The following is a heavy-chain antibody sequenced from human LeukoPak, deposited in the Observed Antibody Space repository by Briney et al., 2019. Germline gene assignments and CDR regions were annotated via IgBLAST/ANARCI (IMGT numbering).Heavy chain of an antibody. D-gene: IGHD6-19*01. Sequence: PGGSLRLSCAASGFTFHDYAMHWVRQAPGKGMEWVSGISWNSDIIGYADSVKGRFTISRDNAKKSLFLQMNSLRADDTAFYYCAKASAVGGPPYNFDPWGQGTLVTVSS. CDR1: GFTFHDYA. V-gene: IGHV3-9*01. CDR2: ISWNSDII. J-gene: IGHJ5*02. CDR3: AKASAVGGPPYNFDP.